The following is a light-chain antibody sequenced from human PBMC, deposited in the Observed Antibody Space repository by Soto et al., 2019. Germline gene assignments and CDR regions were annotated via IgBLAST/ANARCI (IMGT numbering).Light chain of an antibody. CDR1: SSNIGARYV. Sequence: LTQPRSIAWVPGEGVSITRNGSSSNIGARYVVYWYQQLPGTAPKLLVSGVNDRPSGVPDRFSGSTSGTSASLAITGLQAEDEADYYCQSYDSSLSGSVFGTGTKVTVL. V-gene: IGLV1-40*01. J-gene: IGLJ1*01. CDR2: GVN. CDR3: QSYDSSLSGSV.